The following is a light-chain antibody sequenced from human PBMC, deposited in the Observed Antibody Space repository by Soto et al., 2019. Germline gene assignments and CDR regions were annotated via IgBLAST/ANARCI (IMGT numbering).Light chain of an antibody. CDR3: QTWGTGIRV. Sequence: QPVLTQSPSASASLGASVKLTCTLGSGYSNYAIAWHQQQPEKGPRYLMKVNSDGSHRKGDGIPDRFSGSSSGAQRYLTISSLQSEDEADYYCQTWGTGIRVFGTGTKLTVL. CDR1: SGYSNYA. CDR2: VNSDGSH. J-gene: IGLJ1*01. V-gene: IGLV4-69*01.